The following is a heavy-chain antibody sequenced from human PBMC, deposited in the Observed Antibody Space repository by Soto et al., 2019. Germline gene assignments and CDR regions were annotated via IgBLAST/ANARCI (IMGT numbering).Heavy chain of an antibody. Sequence: EVQLLESGGGLVQPGGSLRLSCAASGFTFSSYAMSWVRQAPGKGLEWVSAISGSGGSTYYADSVKGRFTISRDNSKNTLYLQMNSLRAEDTAVYYCAKSNQYGSGWYSPPDYFDYWGQGTLVTVSS. D-gene: IGHD6-19*01. CDR2: ISGSGGST. CDR3: AKSNQYGSGWYSPPDYFDY. J-gene: IGHJ4*02. V-gene: IGHV3-23*01. CDR1: GFTFSSYA.